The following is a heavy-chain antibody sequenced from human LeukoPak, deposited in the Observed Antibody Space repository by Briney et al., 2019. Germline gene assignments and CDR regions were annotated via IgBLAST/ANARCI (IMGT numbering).Heavy chain of an antibody. Sequence: GGSLRLSCAVSGFTFSTYWMHWVRQAPGKGLVWVSRINTDGSLINYADSVKGRFTMSRDNSKNTLYLQMNSLRAEDTAVYYCAKDPRSIAARGGTGDYWGQGTLVTVSS. V-gene: IGHV3-74*01. J-gene: IGHJ4*02. CDR2: INTDGSLI. CDR3: AKDPRSIAARGGTGDY. D-gene: IGHD6-6*01. CDR1: GFTFSTYW.